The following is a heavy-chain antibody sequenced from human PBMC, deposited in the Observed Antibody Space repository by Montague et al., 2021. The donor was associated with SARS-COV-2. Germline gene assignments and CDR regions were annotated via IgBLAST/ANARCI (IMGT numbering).Heavy chain of an antibody. Sequence: SETLSLTCTVSGGSITSRSYYWGWIRQPPGKGLEWIGSIDYSGTTXYXXXXKXRVTISVDTSKNQFSLKLSSVTAADTAVYYCARLGEFYDSRRGAFDIWGQGTMVTVSS. V-gene: IGHV4-39*01. CDR3: ARLGEFYDSRRGAFDI. J-gene: IGHJ3*02. CDR2: IDYSGTT. D-gene: IGHD3-22*01. CDR1: GGSITSRSYY.